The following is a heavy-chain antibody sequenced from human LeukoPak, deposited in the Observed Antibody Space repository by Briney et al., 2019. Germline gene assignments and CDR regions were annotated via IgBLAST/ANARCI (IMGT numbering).Heavy chain of an antibody. CDR2: INHSGST. CDR3: ARGQWLVLAFDY. D-gene: IGHD6-19*01. V-gene: IGHV4-34*01. CDR1: GVSFSGYY. J-gene: IGHJ4*02. Sequence: PLETLSLTCAVYGVSFSGYYWSWIRQPPGKGLEWIGEINHSGSTNYNPSLKSRVTISVDTSKNQFSLKLSSVTAADTAVYYCARGQWLVLAFDYWGQGTLVTVSS.